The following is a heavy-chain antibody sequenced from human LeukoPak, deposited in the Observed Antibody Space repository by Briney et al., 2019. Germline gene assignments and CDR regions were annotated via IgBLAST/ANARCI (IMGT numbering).Heavy chain of an antibody. CDR3: ARWSSDWENNYFDP. V-gene: IGHV4-39*07. Sequence: SETLSLTCTVSFGSISSDSHYWGWIRQPPGNRLEWIASIYYGGTTRYNPSLKSRATISIDTSNNRFSLRLTSATAADTAVYYCARWSSDWENNYFDPWGQGILVTVSS. CDR2: IYYGGTT. CDR1: FGSISSDSHY. D-gene: IGHD6-19*01. J-gene: IGHJ5*02.